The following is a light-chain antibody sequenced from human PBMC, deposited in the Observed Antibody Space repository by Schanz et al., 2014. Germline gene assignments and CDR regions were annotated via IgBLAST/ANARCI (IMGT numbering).Light chain of an antibody. CDR1: QTVNVNS. V-gene: IGKV3-20*01. Sequence: EIVLTQSPGTLSLSPGERATLSCRASQTVNVNSLAWYQQKPGQAPRLLIFGASSRATGIPDRFSGSGSGTDFTLTISRLEPEDFAVYYCQQYGSSPRTFGQGTKVEIK. CDR3: QQYGSSPRT. J-gene: IGKJ1*01. CDR2: GAS.